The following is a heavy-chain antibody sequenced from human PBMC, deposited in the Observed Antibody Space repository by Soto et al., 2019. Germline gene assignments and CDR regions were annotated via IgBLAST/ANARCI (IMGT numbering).Heavy chain of an antibody. CDR2: IYYSGST. J-gene: IGHJ4*02. CDR1: GGSISSYY. Sequence: ETLSLTCTVSGGSISSYYWSWIRQPPGKGLEWIGYIYYSGSTNYNPSLKSRVTISVDTSKNQFSLKLSSVTAADTAVYYCARGAGSSGYYYFDYWGQGTLVTVSS. CDR3: ARGAGSSGYYYFDY. D-gene: IGHD3-22*01. V-gene: IGHV4-59*01.